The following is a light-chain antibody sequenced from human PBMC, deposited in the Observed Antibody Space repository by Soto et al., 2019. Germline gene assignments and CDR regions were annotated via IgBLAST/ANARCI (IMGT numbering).Light chain of an antibody. CDR1: STDVGGYNA. Sequence: QSALSQPASVSGSPGQTITISCTGTSTDVGGYNAVSWYQHHPGKAPKLIIYGVTNRPSGVSDRFSASKSGNTASLTISGLQAEDEADYFCTSYSSSDIFYVFGSGTKVTVL. V-gene: IGLV2-14*01. CDR2: GVT. J-gene: IGLJ1*01. CDR3: TSYSSSDIFYV.